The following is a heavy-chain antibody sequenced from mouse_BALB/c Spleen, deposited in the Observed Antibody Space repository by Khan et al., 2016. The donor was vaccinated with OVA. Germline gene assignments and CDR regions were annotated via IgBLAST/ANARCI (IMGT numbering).Heavy chain of an antibody. J-gene: IGHJ3*01. D-gene: IGHD1-2*01. Sequence: EVELVESGGGLVQPGGSLRLSCATSGFTFTDYYMSWVRQPPGKALEWLGFIRKKASGYTTEYSASVKGRFTISRDNSQSILYLQMNTLGAEDSATYYCARVEYGYGFAYWGQGTLVTVSA. CDR3: ARVEYGYGFAY. CDR2: IRKKASGYTT. V-gene: IGHV7-3*02. CDR1: GFTFTDYY.